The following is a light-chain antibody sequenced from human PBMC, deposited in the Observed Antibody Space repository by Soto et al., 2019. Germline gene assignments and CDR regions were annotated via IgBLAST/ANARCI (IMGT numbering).Light chain of an antibody. CDR2: GVT. V-gene: IGLV2-14*01. Sequence: QSALTQPASVSGSPGQSITISCTGTSSDVGGYNYVSWYQQHPGIAPKLLIYGVTNRPSGVSPRFSGSKSGNTASLTISGLQPEDEADYHCSSYTSASTLLYLFGTGTKVTVL. J-gene: IGLJ1*01. CDR3: SSYTSASTLLYL. CDR1: SSDVGGYNY.